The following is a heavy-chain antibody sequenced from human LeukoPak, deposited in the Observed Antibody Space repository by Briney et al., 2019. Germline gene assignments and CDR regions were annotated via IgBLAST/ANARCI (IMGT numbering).Heavy chain of an antibody. D-gene: IGHD5-24*01. V-gene: IGHV3-74*01. J-gene: IGHJ3*02. Sequence: GGSLRLSCAASGFTFSSYWMHWVRQAPGKGLVWVSHINSDGSSRTYADSVKGRFTISRDNAKNTLYLQMNSLRAEDTAVYYCARHGSDAFDIWGQGTVVTVSS. CDR2: INSDGSSR. CDR1: GFTFSSYW. CDR3: ARHGSDAFDI.